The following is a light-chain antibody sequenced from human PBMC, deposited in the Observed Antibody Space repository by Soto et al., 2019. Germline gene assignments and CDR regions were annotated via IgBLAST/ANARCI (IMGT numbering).Light chain of an antibody. CDR1: TSDVGAYNY. V-gene: IGLV2-14*03. CDR2: DVT. J-gene: IGLJ3*02. CDR3: SSYTSSSTLV. Sequence: QSALTQPASVSGSLGQSITISCTGTTSDVGAYNYVSWYQQHPGKAPQLVIYDVTNRPSGVSNRFSGSKSGNTASLTISGLQAEDEADYYCSSYTSSSTLVFGGGTNVTVL.